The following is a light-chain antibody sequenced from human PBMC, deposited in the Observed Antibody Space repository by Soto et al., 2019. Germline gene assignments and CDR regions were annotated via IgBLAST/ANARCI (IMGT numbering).Light chain of an antibody. CDR3: QQYYSTPYT. Sequence: DIVMTQSPDSLAVSLGERATINCKSSQSVLYSSNNKNYLAWYQQKPGQPPKLLIYWASTRESGVPDRFSGSRSGTDFTLTISSLQDEDVAVYYCQQYYSTPYTFGQGTKVDIK. CDR2: WAS. V-gene: IGKV4-1*01. CDR1: QSVLYSSNNKNY. J-gene: IGKJ2*01.